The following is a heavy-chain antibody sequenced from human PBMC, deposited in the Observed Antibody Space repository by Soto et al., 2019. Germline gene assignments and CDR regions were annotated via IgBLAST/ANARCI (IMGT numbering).Heavy chain of an antibody. J-gene: IGHJ4*02. CDR3: AREGGESSDGLYYFDS. D-gene: IGHD3-16*01. CDR1: GGSTSSDNY. CDR2: IYYSGNT. V-gene: IGHV4-30-4*01. Sequence: SETLSLTCTVSGGSTSSDNYWSWIRQPPGKGLEWIAHIYYSGNTDYNPSLKSRLAISIDTSKNQFSLKLSSVTAADTAVYFCAREGGESSDGLYYFDSWGQGSLVTVSS.